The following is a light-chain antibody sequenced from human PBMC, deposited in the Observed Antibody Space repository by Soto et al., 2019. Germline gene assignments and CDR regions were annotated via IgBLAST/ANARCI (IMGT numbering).Light chain of an antibody. CDR3: QQANSFPRT. J-gene: IGKJ1*01. V-gene: IGKV1-12*01. Sequence: DIQMTQSPSSVSASVGDRVTITCRASQDISSWFAWYQQKPGKAPKLLIYHASILESGVPSRFSGSGSGTDFNLTISSLQPEDFATYYCQQANSFPRTFGQGTRLDIK. CDR1: QDISSW. CDR2: HAS.